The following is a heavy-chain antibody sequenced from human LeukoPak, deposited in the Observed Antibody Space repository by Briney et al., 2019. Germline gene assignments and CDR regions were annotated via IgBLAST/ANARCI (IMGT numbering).Heavy chain of an antibody. V-gene: IGHV4-30-4*01. J-gene: IGHJ4*02. CDR1: GGSISSGDYY. CDR2: IYYSGST. CDR3: ARVLWFGDLYYFDY. D-gene: IGHD3-10*01. Sequence: PSETLSLTCTVSGGSISSGDYYWSWIRQPPGKGLEWIGYIYYSGSTYHNPSLKSRVTISVDTSKNQFSLKLSSVTAADTAVYYCARVLWFGDLYYFDYWGQGTLVTVSS.